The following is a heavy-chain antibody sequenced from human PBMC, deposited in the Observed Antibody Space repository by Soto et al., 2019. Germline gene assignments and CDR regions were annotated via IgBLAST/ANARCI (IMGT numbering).Heavy chain of an antibody. CDR2: IDWDDDK. V-gene: IGHV2-70*04. Sequence: SGPTLVNPTQTLTLTCTFSGFSLTTVGMHVSWIRHPPGKALEWLARIDWDDDKWYSPSRKTRLTISKDTPKNRVVLTMTNMDPVDTATYYCARMTTTHSFAFWGQGTLVTVSS. J-gene: IGHJ4*02. CDR1: GFSLTTVGMH. D-gene: IGHD4-4*01. CDR3: ARMTTTHSFAF.